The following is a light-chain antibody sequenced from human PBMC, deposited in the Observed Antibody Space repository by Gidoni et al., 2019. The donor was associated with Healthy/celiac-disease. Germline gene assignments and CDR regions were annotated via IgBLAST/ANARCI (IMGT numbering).Light chain of an antibody. V-gene: IGKV1-5*03. Sequence: DIQMTQSPSTLSASGGDRVTITCRASQRISSWLAWYQQKPGKAPKLLLYKASSLESGVPSRFSGSGSGTEFTLAISSLQPDDFATYYCQQYNSYSLTFGGGTKVEIK. CDR3: QQYNSYSLT. CDR1: QRISSW. J-gene: IGKJ4*01. CDR2: KAS.